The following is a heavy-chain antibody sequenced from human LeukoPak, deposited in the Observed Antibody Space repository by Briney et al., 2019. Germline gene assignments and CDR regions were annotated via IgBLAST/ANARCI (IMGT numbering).Heavy chain of an antibody. J-gene: IGHJ4*02. CDR1: GFTFSSYA. D-gene: IGHD3-10*01. CDR3: AKAATMVRGVIQKFARNSYYFDY. CDR2: ISGSGGST. Sequence: PGGSLRLSCAASGFTFSSYAMSWVRQAPGTGLEWVSAISGSGGSTYYADSLKGRFTISRENSKNTLYLQMNSLRAEDTAVYYCAKAATMVRGVIQKFARNSYYFDYWGQGTLVTVSS. V-gene: IGHV3-23*01.